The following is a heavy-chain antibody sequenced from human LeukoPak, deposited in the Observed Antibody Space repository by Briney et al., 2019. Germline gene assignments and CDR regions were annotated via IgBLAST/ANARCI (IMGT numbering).Heavy chain of an antibody. Sequence: GGSLRLSCAASGFTFISYGMHGVRQAPGKGLEGVAYISYDGSHKYYADSVKGRFTISRDNSKNTLYLQMNSLRAEDTAVYYCARDSSPGGWYYFDYWGQGTLVTVSS. V-gene: IGHV3-30*03. CDR3: ARDSSPGGWYYFDY. D-gene: IGHD6-19*01. J-gene: IGHJ4*02. CDR2: ISYDGSHK. CDR1: GFTFISYG.